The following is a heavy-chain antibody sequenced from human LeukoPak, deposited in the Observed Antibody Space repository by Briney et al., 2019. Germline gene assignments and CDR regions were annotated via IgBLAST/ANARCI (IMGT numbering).Heavy chain of an antibody. Sequence: GGSLRLSCAASGFSISSDFMTWVRQAPGKGLEWVSLIYSDGPTFYTDSVKGRFTTSRDISKNTLNLQMNSLRAEDTAVYYCAGRGPWGQGTLVTASS. D-gene: IGHD3-10*01. CDR2: IYSDGPT. V-gene: IGHV3-66*01. CDR3: AGRGP. J-gene: IGHJ5*02. CDR1: GFSISSDF.